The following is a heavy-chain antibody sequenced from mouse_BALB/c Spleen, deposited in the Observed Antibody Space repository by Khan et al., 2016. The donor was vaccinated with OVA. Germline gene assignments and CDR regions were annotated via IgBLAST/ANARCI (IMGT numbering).Heavy chain of an antibody. D-gene: IGHD1-1*01. Sequence: VHVKQSGPELVKPGASVKISCKASGYSFTGYFLNWVMQSPGKSLEWIGRINPHIGETFYNQYFKGKPSLTVDESSSPVYMGLQSLASENAAVYYCARTYGSDFDNWGPGTTLTVSS. CDR1: GYSFTGYF. CDR3: ARTYGSDFDN. V-gene: IGHV1-20*02. CDR2: INPHIGET. J-gene: IGHJ2*01.